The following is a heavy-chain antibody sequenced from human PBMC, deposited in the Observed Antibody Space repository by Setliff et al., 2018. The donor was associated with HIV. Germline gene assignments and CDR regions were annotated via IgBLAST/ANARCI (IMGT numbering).Heavy chain of an antibody. D-gene: IGHD6-6*01. CDR2: FYSSRSN. CDR3: ARGLWWYTSSPFDY. J-gene: IGHJ4*02. Sequence: SETLSLTCTVSGGSISSGSYYWSWIRQPAGKGLEWIGRFYSSRSNSYNPSLKSRVTISVDTSKNQFSLKLSSVTAADTALYYCARGLWWYTSSPFDYWGQGTLVTVSS. CDR1: GGSISSGSYY. V-gene: IGHV4-61*02.